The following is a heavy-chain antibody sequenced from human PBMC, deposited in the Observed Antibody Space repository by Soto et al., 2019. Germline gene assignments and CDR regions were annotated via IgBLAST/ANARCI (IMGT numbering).Heavy chain of an antibody. CDR3: ARDNPYTNSIGNWFDP. J-gene: IGHJ5*02. CDR2: FIPVFGTG. D-gene: IGHD6-13*01. V-gene: IGHV1-69*01. CDR1: GGTFSNYA. Sequence: QVRLVQSGAEVKKPGSSVKVSCQASGGTFSNYAITWLRLAPGQALEWLGGFIPVFGTGNYAKKFQGRFTITADESTSTAYIELNRLRSEDTAVYYCARDNPYTNSIGNWFDPWGQGTLVIV.